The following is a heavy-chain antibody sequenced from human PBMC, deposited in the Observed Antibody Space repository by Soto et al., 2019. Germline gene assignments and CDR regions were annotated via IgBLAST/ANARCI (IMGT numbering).Heavy chain of an antibody. CDR3: ARNLLQASDY. J-gene: IGHJ4*02. CDR2: VHYSGST. Sequence: SXTLSLTCTVSGGSISYEYYHWTLIRQSPGKGLEWIGYVHYSGSTMYNPSLKSRVTISVDTSKNQFSLKLSSVTAADTAVYYCARNLLQASDYWGQGTLVTVSS. D-gene: IGHD4-4*01. V-gene: IGHV4-31*03. CDR1: GGSISYEYYH.